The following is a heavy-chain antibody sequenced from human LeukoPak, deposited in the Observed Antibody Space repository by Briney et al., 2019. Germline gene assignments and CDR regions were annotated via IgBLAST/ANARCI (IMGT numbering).Heavy chain of an antibody. CDR2: INPNSGGT. CDR3: ARGGPYYDILTGYYPPDY. Sequence: ASVKVSCKASGYTFTGYYMHWVRQAPGQGLEWMGWINPNSGGTNYAQKLQGRVTMTTDTSTSTAYMELRSLRSDDTAVYYCARGGPYYDILTGYYPPDYWGQGTLVTVSS. J-gene: IGHJ4*02. V-gene: IGHV1-2*02. D-gene: IGHD3-9*01. CDR1: GYTFTGYY.